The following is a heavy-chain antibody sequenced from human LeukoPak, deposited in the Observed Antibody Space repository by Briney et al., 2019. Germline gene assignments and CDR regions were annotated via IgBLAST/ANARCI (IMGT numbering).Heavy chain of an antibody. Sequence: GGSLRLSCAASGSTFSSYAMHWVRQAPGKGLEWLAVISYDGSNKYYADSVKGRFTISRDNSKNTLYLQMNSLRAEDTAVYYCARGGARTGGAFDIWGQGTMVTVSS. CDR1: GSTFSSYA. CDR2: ISYDGSNK. D-gene: IGHD1-14*01. J-gene: IGHJ3*02. CDR3: ARGGARTGGAFDI. V-gene: IGHV3-30*04.